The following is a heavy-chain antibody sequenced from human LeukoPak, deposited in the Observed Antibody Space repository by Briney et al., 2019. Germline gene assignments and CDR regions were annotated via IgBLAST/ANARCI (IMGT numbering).Heavy chain of an antibody. D-gene: IGHD2-2*01. J-gene: IGHJ4*02. V-gene: IGHV3-48*03. Sequence: GGSLRLSCAASGFTFSYYEMNWVRQAPGKGLEWVSYIHSSGNTIYYADSVKGRFTISRDNSKNTLYLQMNSLRAEDTAVYYCARVGIVVKARDYWGQGTLVTVSS. CDR3: ARVGIVVKARDY. CDR1: GFTFSYYE. CDR2: IHSSGNTI.